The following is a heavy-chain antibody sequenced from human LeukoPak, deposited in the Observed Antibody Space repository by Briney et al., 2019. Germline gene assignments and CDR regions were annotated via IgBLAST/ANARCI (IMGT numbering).Heavy chain of an antibody. CDR2: VGTDSDT. V-gene: IGHV3-23*01. J-gene: IGHJ4*02. CDR1: GFTFRTSV. Sequence: PGGSLRLSCAASGFTFRTSVFSWVRQSPGRGLEWVSTVGTDSDTYYADSVKGRFTISRDNSKNTVYLQMTGLRADDTAVYYCAKKTPGIHPFDSWGQGTLVTVSP. D-gene: IGHD6-13*01. CDR3: AKKTPGIHPFDS.